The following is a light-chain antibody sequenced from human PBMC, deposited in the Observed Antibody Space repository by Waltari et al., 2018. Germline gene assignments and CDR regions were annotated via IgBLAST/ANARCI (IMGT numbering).Light chain of an antibody. Sequence: EVVLTQSPATLSLSPGERATLSCRASQRVSSYLVWYQQKADQAPRLLIYDASKRATDIPARFSGSGSGTDFTLTISSLEPEDFAIYYCQQRGDWPITFGQGTRLETK. CDR1: QRVSSY. CDR3: QQRGDWPIT. V-gene: IGKV3-11*01. J-gene: IGKJ5*01. CDR2: DAS.